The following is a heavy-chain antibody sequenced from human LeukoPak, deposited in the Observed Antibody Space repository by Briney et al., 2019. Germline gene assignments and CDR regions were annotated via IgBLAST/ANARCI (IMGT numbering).Heavy chain of an antibody. CDR3: ARGLQSVAGTWFDP. D-gene: IGHD6-19*01. CDR1: GGSISSYY. CDR2: IYYSGST. Sequence: SETLSLTYTVSGGSISSYYWSWIRQPPGKGLEWIGYIYYSGSTNYNPSLKSRVTISVDTSKNQFSLKLSSVTAADTAVYYCARGLQSVAGTWFDPWGQGTLVTVSS. J-gene: IGHJ5*02. V-gene: IGHV4-59*12.